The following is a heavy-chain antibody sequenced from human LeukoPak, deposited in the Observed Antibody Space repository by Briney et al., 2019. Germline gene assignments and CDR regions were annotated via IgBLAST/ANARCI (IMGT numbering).Heavy chain of an antibody. CDR2: IYYSGST. CDR3: ARVDPDSSSTLEVFDY. Sequence: SETLSLTCTVSGGSISSYYWSWIRQPPGKGLEGIGYIYYSGSTNYNPSLKSRVTISVDTSKNQFSQKLSSVTAADTAVYYCARVDPDSSSTLEVFDYWGQGTLVTVSS. D-gene: IGHD6-6*01. CDR1: GGSISSYY. J-gene: IGHJ4*02. V-gene: IGHV4-59*01.